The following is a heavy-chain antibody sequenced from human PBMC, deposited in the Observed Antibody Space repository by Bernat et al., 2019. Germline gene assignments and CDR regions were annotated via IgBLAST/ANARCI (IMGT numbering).Heavy chain of an antibody. CDR2: ISSSSSYI. CDR1: GFTFSSYS. J-gene: IGHJ4*02. Sequence: EVQLVESGGGLVKPGGSLRLSCAASGFTFSSYSMNWVRQAPGKGLEWVSSISSSSSYIYYADSVKGRFTISRDNAKNSLYLQMNSLRAEDTAVYYCAKGGGSYSLYTGADYWGQGTLVTVSS. D-gene: IGHD1-26*01. V-gene: IGHV3-21*01. CDR3: AKGGGSYSLYTGADY.